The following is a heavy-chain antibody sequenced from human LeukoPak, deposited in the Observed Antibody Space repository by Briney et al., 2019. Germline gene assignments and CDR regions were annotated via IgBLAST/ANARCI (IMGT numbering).Heavy chain of an antibody. J-gene: IGHJ1*01. D-gene: IGHD6-6*01. CDR2: INTDGDNI. CDR3: ARDLTTSSTAYFHH. Sequence: PGGSLRLSCVASGFSFSNYWMHWVRQPPGKGLVWVSRINTDGDNIQYADSVKGRFTISRDNAKNTLYLQMNSLRAEDTAVYYCARDLTTSSTAYFHHWGQGTLVTVSS. V-gene: IGHV3-74*03. CDR1: GFSFSNYW.